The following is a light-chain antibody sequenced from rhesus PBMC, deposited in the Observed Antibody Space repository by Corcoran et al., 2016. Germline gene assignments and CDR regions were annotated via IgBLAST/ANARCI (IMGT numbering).Light chain of an antibody. Sequence: DIQMTQSPSSLSASVGDTVTITCRASQSFSSSLAWYQQKPGKAPKHLIYNASSLQSGVHSGFSGSKSGTDFTLTISSLQPEDIASYYCQQYYSYPLTFGGGTKVEIK. CDR2: NAS. CDR1: QSFSSS. J-gene: IGKJ4*01. CDR3: QQYYSYPLT. V-gene: IGKV1-46*01.